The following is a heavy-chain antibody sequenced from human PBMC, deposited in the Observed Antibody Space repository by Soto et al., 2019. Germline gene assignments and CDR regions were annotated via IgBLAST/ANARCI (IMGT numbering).Heavy chain of an antibody. CDR2: IYYSGST. V-gene: IGHV4-31*03. Sequence: QVQLQESGPGLVKPSQTLSLTCTVSGGSISSGGYYWSWIRQHPGKGLEWIGYIYYSGSTYYNPSLKNRVTISVDTSKTQFSLKLSSVPAADTAVYYWARSFGVAAAGPFDYWGQGTLVTVSS. D-gene: IGHD6-13*01. CDR3: ARSFGVAAAGPFDY. J-gene: IGHJ4*02. CDR1: GGSISSGGYY.